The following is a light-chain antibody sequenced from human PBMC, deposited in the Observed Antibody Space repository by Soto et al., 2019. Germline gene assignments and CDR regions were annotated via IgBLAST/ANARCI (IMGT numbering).Light chain of an antibody. V-gene: IGKV3-15*01. J-gene: IGKJ1*01. CDR3: QQYNNWPDT. CDR1: QSVGDN. CDR2: DAS. Sequence: TVMTQSPAALSVSPGDRASLSCRASQSVGDNLAWYQVRPGQSPRLLIYDASTRATGVPVRFTGSGSGTEFTLTIASLQSDDIAIYYCQQYNNWPDTFGQGTKVEIK.